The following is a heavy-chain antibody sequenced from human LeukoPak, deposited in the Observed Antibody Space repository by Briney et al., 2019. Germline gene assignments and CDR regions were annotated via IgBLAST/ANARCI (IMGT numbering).Heavy chain of an antibody. J-gene: IGHJ3*02. V-gene: IGHV1-46*01. CDR1: GYIFTSYY. Sequence: ASVKVSCKASGYIFTSYYMYRVRQAPGQGLEWMGIINPSGGSIRYAQKFQGRVTMTRDTSTSTVYMELSSLRSEDTAVYYCARGRNYYDSSRYYYEGDAFDIWGQGTMVTVSS. CDR2: INPSGGSI. D-gene: IGHD3-22*01. CDR3: ARGRNYYDSSRYYYEGDAFDI.